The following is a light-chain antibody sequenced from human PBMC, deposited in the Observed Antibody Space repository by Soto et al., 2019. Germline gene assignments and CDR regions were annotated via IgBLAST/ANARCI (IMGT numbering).Light chain of an antibody. J-gene: IGLJ3*02. V-gene: IGLV1-47*02. CDR1: SSNIGRNY. CDR2: NDH. Sequence: QSVLTQPPSAAGTPGQRVTVSCSGSSSNIGRNYVSWYQQLPGTAPKLLIYNDHQRPSGLPDRFSGSKSGTSASLAVSGLRSEDEAEYYCASWDDSLSGWVFGGGTKLTVL. CDR3: ASWDDSLSGWV.